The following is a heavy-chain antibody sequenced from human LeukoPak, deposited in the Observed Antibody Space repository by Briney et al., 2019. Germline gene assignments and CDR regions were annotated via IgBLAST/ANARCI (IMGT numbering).Heavy chain of an antibody. Sequence: GGSLRLSCAASGFTISSYWMHWVRQAPGKGLVWVSRINSDGSSTSYADSVKGRFTISRDNAKNTLYLQMNSLRAEDTAVYYCARGWFGELYPIDYWGQGTLVTVSS. J-gene: IGHJ4*02. CDR1: GFTISSYW. CDR2: INSDGSST. V-gene: IGHV3-74*01. D-gene: IGHD3-10*01. CDR3: ARGWFGELYPIDY.